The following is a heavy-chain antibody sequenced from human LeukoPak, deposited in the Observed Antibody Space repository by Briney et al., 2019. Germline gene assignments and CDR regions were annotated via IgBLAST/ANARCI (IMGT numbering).Heavy chain of an antibody. CDR2: IYPGDSDT. CDR1: GYNFTTYW. CDR3: ARGYCSSTSCYRNYYYYMDV. D-gene: IGHD2-2*02. J-gene: IGHJ6*03. Sequence: GESLKISCKASGYNFTTYWIGWVRQMPGKGLQWMGVIYPGDSDTRYSPSFQGQVTISADKSISTAYLQWSSLKASDTAMYYCARGYCSSTSCYRNYYYYMDVWGKGTTVTVSS. V-gene: IGHV5-51*01.